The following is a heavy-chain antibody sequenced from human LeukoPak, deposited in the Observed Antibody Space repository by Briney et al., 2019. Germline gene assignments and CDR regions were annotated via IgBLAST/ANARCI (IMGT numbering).Heavy chain of an antibody. J-gene: IGHJ4*02. V-gene: IGHV4-39*01. Sequence: SETLSLTCTVSGGSFSSTDYYWGWIRRPPGKGLEWIGSIFYSGSTYYNPSLKSRVTISVDTSKNHISLRMSSVTAADTAVYYCARHPSMTTALFDYWGQGTLVTVSS. D-gene: IGHD4-17*01. CDR2: IFYSGST. CDR3: ARHPSMTTALFDY. CDR1: GGSFSSTDYY.